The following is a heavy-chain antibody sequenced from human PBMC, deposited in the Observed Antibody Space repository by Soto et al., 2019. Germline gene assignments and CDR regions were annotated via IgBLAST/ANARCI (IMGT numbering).Heavy chain of an antibody. V-gene: IGHV4-34*01. D-gene: IGHD7-27*01. CDR2: INHSGST. CDR1: GGSFSGYY. Sequence: PSETLSLTCAVYGGSFSGYYWSWIRQPPGKGLEWIGEINHSGSTNYNPSLKSRVTISVDTSKNQFSLKLSSVTAADTAVYYCARGSPPGLGSHLRYYYYYGMDVWGQGTKVTVYS. J-gene: IGHJ6*02. CDR3: ARGSPPGLGSHLRYYYYYGMDV.